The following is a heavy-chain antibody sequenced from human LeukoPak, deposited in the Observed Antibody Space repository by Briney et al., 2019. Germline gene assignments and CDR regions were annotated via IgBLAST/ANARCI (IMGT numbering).Heavy chain of an antibody. Sequence: SETLSLTCTVSGGSISSSSYYWGWIRQPPGKGLEWIGSIYYSGSTYYNPSLKSRVTISVDTSKNQFSLKLSSVTAADTAVYYCARVPGRGLLVKNYYYYMDVWGKGTTVTVSS. V-gene: IGHV4-39*07. J-gene: IGHJ6*03. CDR1: GGSISSSSYY. D-gene: IGHD3-10*01. CDR2: IYYSGST. CDR3: ARVPGRGLLVKNYYYYMDV.